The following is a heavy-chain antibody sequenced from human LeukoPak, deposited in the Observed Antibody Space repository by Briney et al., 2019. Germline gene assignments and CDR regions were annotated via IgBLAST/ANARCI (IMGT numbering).Heavy chain of an antibody. CDR1: GGSFSGYY. J-gene: IGHJ4*02. V-gene: IGHV4-34*01. D-gene: IGHD3-10*01. Sequence: PSETLSLTCAVYGGSFSGYYWSWIRQPPGKGLEWIGEINHSGSTNYNPSLKSRVTISVDTSKNQFSLKLSSVTAADTAVYYCARETPYGSGSYPFDYWGQGILVTVS. CDR3: ARETPYGSGSYPFDY. CDR2: INHSGST.